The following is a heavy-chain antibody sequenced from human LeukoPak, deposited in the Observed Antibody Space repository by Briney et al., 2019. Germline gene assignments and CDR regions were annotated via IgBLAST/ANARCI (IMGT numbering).Heavy chain of an antibody. CDR3: ARVSELVLRGPFDP. CDR2: INSDGSST. V-gene: IGHV3-74*01. CDR1: GFTFSSYW. D-gene: IGHD2-8*01. Sequence: QSGGSLRLSCAASGFTFSSYWMHWVRHAPGKGLVWVSRINSDGSSTNHADSVKGRFTISRDNAKNTLYLQMNSLRAEDTAVYYCARVSELVLRGPFDPWGQGTLVTVSS. J-gene: IGHJ5*02.